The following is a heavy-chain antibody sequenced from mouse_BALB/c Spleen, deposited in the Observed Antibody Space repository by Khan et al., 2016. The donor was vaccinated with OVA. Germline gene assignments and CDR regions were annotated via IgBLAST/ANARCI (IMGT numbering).Heavy chain of an antibody. CDR2: ISYSGNT. D-gene: IGHD1-1*01. J-gene: IGHJ2*01. CDR1: GYSITSDYA. CDR3: AIVYAGDFDY. V-gene: IGHV3-2*02. Sequence: EVQLQESGPGLVKPSQSLSLTCTVTGYSITSDYAWNWIRQFPGNKLEWMGFISYSGNTNYNPSLKSRISITRDTTKNQFFLQLNSVTIEDTATYYCAIVYAGDFDYWGQGTTLTVSS.